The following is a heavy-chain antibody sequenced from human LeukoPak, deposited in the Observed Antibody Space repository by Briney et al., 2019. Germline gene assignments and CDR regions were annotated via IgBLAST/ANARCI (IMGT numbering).Heavy chain of an antibody. J-gene: IGHJ5*02. CDR2: IYYSGST. CDR3: ARQEQQLIYNWFDP. CDR1: GGSISSYY. Sequence: SETLSLTCTVSGGSISSYYWSWIRQPPGNGLEWIGYIYYSGSTNYNPSLKSRVTISVDTSKNQFSLKLSSVTAADTAVYYCARQEQQLIYNWFDPWGQGTLVTVSS. V-gene: IGHV4-59*01. D-gene: IGHD6-13*01.